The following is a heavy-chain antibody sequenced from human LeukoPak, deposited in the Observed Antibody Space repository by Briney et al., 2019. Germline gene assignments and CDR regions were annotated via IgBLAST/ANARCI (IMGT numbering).Heavy chain of an antibody. J-gene: IGHJ4*02. CDR3: ARDEYAYGGRTHPYFFDY. Sequence: PSETLSLTCTVSGGSISSGSYHWSWIRQPAGKGLEWIGRIYTSGSTKYNPSLKSRITISVDTSKNQFSLKLSSVTAADAAVYYCARDEYAYGGRTHPYFFDYWGQGTLVTVSS. D-gene: IGHD3-10*01. V-gene: IGHV4-61*02. CDR2: IYTSGST. CDR1: GGSISSGSYH.